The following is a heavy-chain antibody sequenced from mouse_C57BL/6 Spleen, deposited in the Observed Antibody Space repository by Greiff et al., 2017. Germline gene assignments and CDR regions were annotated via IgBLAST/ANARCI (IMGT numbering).Heavy chain of an antibody. D-gene: IGHD2-2*01. V-gene: IGHV5-4*01. Sequence: EVQLVESGGGLVKPGGSLKLSCAASGFTFSSYAMSWVSQSPEKRLEWVATISAGGSYTYYPDNVKGRLNSSRENAKNKLYLQMSHLKSEDTAMYYCARASMVTTGTYWGQGTLVTVSA. CDR2: ISAGGSYT. CDR1: GFTFSSYA. J-gene: IGHJ3*01. CDR3: ARASMVTTGTY.